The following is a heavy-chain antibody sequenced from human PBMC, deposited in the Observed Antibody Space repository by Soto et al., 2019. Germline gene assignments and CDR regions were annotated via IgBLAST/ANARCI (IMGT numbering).Heavy chain of an antibody. V-gene: IGHV1-69*02. D-gene: IGHD3-16*01. Sequence: QVQLVQSGAEVKKPGSSVKVSCKASGGTFSSCTITWVRRAPGQGLEWMGRIIPILGIANYAQKFQGRVTITADKSTSKAYMELSSLRSEDTAVYYCERQWGGNGMDVWGQGTTVTVSS. CDR1: GGTFSSCT. CDR2: IIPILGIA. CDR3: ERQWGGNGMDV. J-gene: IGHJ6*02.